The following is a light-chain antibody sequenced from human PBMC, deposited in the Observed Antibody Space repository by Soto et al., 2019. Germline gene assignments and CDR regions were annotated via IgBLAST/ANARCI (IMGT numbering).Light chain of an antibody. CDR2: AAA. CDR3: QRLSDYPIT. CDR1: QDIGSY. Sequence: DIQLTQSPSSLSASVGDRVTITCQASQDIGSYLAWYQQKPGKAPQFLLYAAATLRVGVPSRFSESGSGTEFTLTISSLQPEDSATYYCQRLSDYPITFGQGTRLEIK. J-gene: IGKJ5*01. V-gene: IGKV1-9*01.